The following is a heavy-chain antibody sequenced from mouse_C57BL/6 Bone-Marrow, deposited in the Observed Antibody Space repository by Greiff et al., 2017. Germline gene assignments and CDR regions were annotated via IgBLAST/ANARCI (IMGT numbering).Heavy chain of an antibody. V-gene: IGHV5-4*01. CDR3: AREGAGDY. J-gene: IGHJ2*01. Sequence: EVQVVESGGGLVKPGGSLKLSCAASGFTFSSYAMSWVRQTPEKRLEWVATISDGGSYTYYPDNVKGRFTISRDNAKNNLYLQRSHLKSEDTAMYYCAREGAGDYWGQGTTLTVSS. CDR2: ISDGGSYT. CDR1: GFTFSSYA.